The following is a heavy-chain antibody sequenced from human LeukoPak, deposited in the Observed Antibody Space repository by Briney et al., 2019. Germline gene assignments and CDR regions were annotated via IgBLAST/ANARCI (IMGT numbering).Heavy chain of an antibody. J-gene: IGHJ6*02. CDR3: ARRRPEVGSPPLGYYYYGMDV. Sequence: SETLSLTCTVSGGSISSGGYYWSWLRQHPGKGLEWLGYIYYSGSTYYNPSLKSRVTISVDTSKNQFSLKLSSVTAADTAVYYCARRRPEVGSPPLGYYYYGMDVWGRGTTVSVCS. D-gene: IGHD1-26*01. CDR1: GGSISSGGYY. V-gene: IGHV4-31*03. CDR2: IYYSGST.